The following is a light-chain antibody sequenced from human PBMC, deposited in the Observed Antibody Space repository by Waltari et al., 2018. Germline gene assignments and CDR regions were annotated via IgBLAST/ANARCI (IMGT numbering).Light chain of an antibody. CDR1: QSLVQSDGNTF. CDR3: LQSSQWPYA. J-gene: IGKJ2*01. CDR2: KVS. Sequence: DVVMTQSPLSLAVTLGQPASISCWSSQSLVQSDGNTFLNWFHQRPGQSPRRLIYKVSNRESGVPDRFSGSGSGTYFTLKSSRVEAEEVGMYYCLQSSQWPYAFGQGTKLEIK. V-gene: IGKV2-30*02.